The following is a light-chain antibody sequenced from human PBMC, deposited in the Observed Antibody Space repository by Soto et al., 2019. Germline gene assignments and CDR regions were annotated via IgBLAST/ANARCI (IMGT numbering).Light chain of an antibody. CDR2: GAS. CDR1: QSVSSD. Sequence: EIVMTHSPATLSVSPWERATLSCRASQSVSSDLAWYQHKPGQAPRLLIYGASTRATGIPARFSGSGSGTEFTLTISSLQSEDFAVYYCQQYNNWPLTFGGGTKVDIK. V-gene: IGKV3-15*01. J-gene: IGKJ4*01. CDR3: QQYNNWPLT.